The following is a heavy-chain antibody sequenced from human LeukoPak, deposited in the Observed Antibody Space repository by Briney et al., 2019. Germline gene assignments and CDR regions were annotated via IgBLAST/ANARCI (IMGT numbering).Heavy chain of an antibody. J-gene: IGHJ5*02. V-gene: IGHV4-39*01. Sequence: SETLSLTCTVSGGSISSSSYYWGWIRQPPGKGLEWIGSIYYSGSTYYNPSLKSRVTISVDTSKNQFSLKLSSVTAADTAVYYCARQTTNYYDSSGYQLGWFDPWGQGTLVTVSS. D-gene: IGHD3-22*01. CDR2: IYYSGST. CDR3: ARQTTNYYDSSGYQLGWFDP. CDR1: GGSISSSSYY.